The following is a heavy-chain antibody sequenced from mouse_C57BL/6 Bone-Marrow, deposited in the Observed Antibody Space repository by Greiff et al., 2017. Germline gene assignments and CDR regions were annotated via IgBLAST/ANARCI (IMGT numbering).Heavy chain of an antibody. CDR3: ARLPYYYGSSSDY. CDR2: IYPGSGST. V-gene: IGHV1-55*01. Sequence: VQLQQPGAELVKPGASVKMSCKASGYTFTSYWITWVKQRPGQGLEWIGDIYPGSGSTNYNEKFKSKATLTVDTSSSTAYMQLSSLTSEDSAVYYCARLPYYYGSSSDYWGQGTTLTVSS. CDR1: GYTFTSYW. D-gene: IGHD1-1*01. J-gene: IGHJ2*01.